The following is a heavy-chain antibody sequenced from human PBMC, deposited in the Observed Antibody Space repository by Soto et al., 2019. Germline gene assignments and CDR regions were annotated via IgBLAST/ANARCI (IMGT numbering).Heavy chain of an antibody. Sequence: GESLKISCKGSGYSFTSYWIGWVRQMPGKGLEWMGIIYPGDSDTRYSPSFQGQVTISADKSISTAYLQWSSLKASDTAMYYCARRLGGLYYYDSSGYLTDYWGQGTLVTVSS. J-gene: IGHJ4*02. V-gene: IGHV5-51*01. CDR2: IYPGDSDT. CDR1: GYSFTSYW. D-gene: IGHD3-22*01. CDR3: ARRLGGLYYYDSSGYLTDY.